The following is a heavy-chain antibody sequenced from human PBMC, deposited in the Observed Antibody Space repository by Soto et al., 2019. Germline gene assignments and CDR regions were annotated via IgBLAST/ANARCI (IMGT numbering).Heavy chain of an antibody. D-gene: IGHD3-16*01. V-gene: IGHV4-59*01. CDR3: GRRYGRNFEY. J-gene: IGHJ4*02. CDR1: GGSISSYY. Sequence: SETLSLTCTVSGGSISSYYWSWIRQPPGKGLEWIGYIYYSGSTNYNPSLKSRVTISVDTSKNQFSLKLSSVTAADTALYYCGRRYGRNFEYGGQGTLVTVSS. CDR2: IYYSGST.